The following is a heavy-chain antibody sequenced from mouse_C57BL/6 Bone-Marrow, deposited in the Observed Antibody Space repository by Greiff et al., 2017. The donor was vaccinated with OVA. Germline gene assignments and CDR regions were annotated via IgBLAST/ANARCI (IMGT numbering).Heavy chain of an antibody. D-gene: IGHD2-4*01. J-gene: IGHJ4*01. CDR1: GYTFTSYG. CDR2: IYPRSGNT. Sequence: QVQLQQSGAELARPGASVKLSCKASGYTFTSYGISWVKQRTGQGLEWIGEIYPRSGNTYYNEKFKGKATLTADKSSSPAYMELSSLTSEDSAVYVCGYDYPCAMDYWGQGTSVTVSS. V-gene: IGHV1-81*01. CDR3: GYDYPCAMDY.